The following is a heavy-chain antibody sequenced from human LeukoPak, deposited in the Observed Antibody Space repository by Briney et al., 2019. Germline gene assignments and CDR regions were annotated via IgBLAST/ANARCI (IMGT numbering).Heavy chain of an antibody. Sequence: GGSLRLSCAASGFTFSSYWMSWVRQAPGKGLEWVAVTSYDGSNKYYADSVKGRFTISRDNSKNTLYLQMNSLRAEDTAVYYCARDQTGNFDYWGQGTLVTVSS. V-gene: IGHV3-30*03. J-gene: IGHJ4*02. CDR1: GFTFSSYW. CDR2: TSYDGSNK. D-gene: IGHD7-27*01. CDR3: ARDQTGNFDY.